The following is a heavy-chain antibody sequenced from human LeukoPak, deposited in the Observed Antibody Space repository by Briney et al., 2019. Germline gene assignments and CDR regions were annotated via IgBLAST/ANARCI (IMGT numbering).Heavy chain of an antibody. D-gene: IGHD1-26*01. Sequence: ASVKVSCKASGYTFTGYYMHWVRQAPGQGLEWMGWINPNSGGTNYAQKFQGRVTMTRDTSISTAYMELSRLRSDDTAVYHCARGFIVGATTFIDWGQGTLVTVSS. CDR1: GYTFTGYY. J-gene: IGHJ4*02. CDR3: ARGFIVGATTFID. CDR2: INPNSGGT. V-gene: IGHV1-2*02.